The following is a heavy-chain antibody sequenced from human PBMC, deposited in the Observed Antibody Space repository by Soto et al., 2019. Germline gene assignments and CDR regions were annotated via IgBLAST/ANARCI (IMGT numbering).Heavy chain of an antibody. D-gene: IGHD2-2*01. Sequence: GGSLRLSCSASGFTFSSYAMSWVRQAPGKGLEWVSAISGSGGSTYYADSVKGRFTISRDNSKNTLYLQMNSLRAEDTAVYYCAKDLYCSSTSCHDPFHYWGQTTLVTVFS. CDR3: AKDLYCSSTSCHDPFHY. V-gene: IGHV3-23*01. J-gene: IGHJ4*02. CDR2: ISGSGGST. CDR1: GFTFSSYA.